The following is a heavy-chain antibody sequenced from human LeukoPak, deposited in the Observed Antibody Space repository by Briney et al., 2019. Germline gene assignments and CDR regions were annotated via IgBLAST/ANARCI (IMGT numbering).Heavy chain of an antibody. CDR3: AREPHSSGSYYAFDY. Sequence: GGSLRLSCAASGFTFRSYAVNWVRQAPGKGLEWVAVISYDGNNQYYADSVKGRLTISRDNSKNTLYLQMNSLRAEDTAVYFCAREPHSSGSYYAFDYWGQGALVTVSS. CDR1: GFTFRSYA. CDR2: ISYDGNNQ. V-gene: IGHV3-30*01. J-gene: IGHJ4*02. D-gene: IGHD1-26*01.